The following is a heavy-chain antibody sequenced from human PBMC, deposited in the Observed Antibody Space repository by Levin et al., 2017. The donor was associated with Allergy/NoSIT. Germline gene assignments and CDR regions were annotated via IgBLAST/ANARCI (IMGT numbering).Heavy chain of an antibody. CDR2: INPNSGGT. D-gene: IGHD2-15*01. CDR1: GYTFTGYY. CDR3: AREGCSGGSCYSSFDY. J-gene: IGHJ4*02. V-gene: IGHV1-2*02. Sequence: ASVKVSCKASGYTFTGYYMHWVRQAPGQGLEWMGWINPNSGGTNYAQKFQGRVTMTRDTSISTAYMELSRLRSDDTAVYYCAREGCSGGSCYSSFDYWGQGTLVTVSS.